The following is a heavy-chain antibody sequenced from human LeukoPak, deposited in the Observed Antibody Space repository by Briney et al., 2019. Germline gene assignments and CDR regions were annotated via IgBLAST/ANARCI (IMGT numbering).Heavy chain of an antibody. Sequence: KPSETLSLTCTVSGYSISSGYYWGWIRQPPGKGLEWIATIYHSGSTYYNPSLKSRVTISVHTSKNQFSLKLSSVTAADTAIYYCARVSADYYPVSPSWGQGTLVTVSS. D-gene: IGHD3-10*01. CDR2: IYHSGST. CDR3: ARVSADYYPVSPS. J-gene: IGHJ5*02. CDR1: GYSISSGYY. V-gene: IGHV4-38-2*02.